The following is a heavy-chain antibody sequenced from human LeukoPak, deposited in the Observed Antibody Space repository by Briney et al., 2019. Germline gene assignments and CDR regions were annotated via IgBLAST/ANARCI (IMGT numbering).Heavy chain of an antibody. CDR1: GFSSSNSW. CDR3: TRDFAFQQFDY. J-gene: IGHJ4*02. D-gene: IGHD1/OR15-1a*01. CDR2: INQDGSTK. Sequence: AGGSLRLSCAATGFSSSNSWMTWVRQAPGKGPEWLANINQDGSTKNYVDAVEGRFTISRDNAKNSLYLQMNSLRAEDTAVYYCTRDFAFQQFDYWGQGTLVTVSS. V-gene: IGHV3-7*01.